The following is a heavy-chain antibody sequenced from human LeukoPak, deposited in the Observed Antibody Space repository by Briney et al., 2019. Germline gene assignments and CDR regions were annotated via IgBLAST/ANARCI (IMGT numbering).Heavy chain of an antibody. CDR2: INPSGGST. CDR3: ARGGYNTPLDY. D-gene: IGHD5-24*01. V-gene: IGHV1-46*01. J-gene: IGHJ4*02. Sequence: ASVKVSCKASGYTFTIYYMHLVRQAPGQGLEWMGIINPSGGSTSYAQKFQGRVTITADESTSTAYMELSSLRSEDTAVYYCARGGYNTPLDYWGQGTLVTVSS. CDR1: GYTFTIYY.